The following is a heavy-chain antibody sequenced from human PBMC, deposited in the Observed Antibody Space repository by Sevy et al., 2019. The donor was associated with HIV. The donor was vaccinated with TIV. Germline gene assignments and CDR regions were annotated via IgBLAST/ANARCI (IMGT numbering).Heavy chain of an antibody. D-gene: IGHD4-17*01. CDR3: AKYDYGDYVGWFDP. CDR1: GGTFSSYG. CDR2: LIPSFGAA. V-gene: IGHV1-69*13. J-gene: IGHJ5*02. Sequence: ASVKVSCKASGGTFSSYGISWVRQAPGQGLEWMGGLIPSFGAANYRRNFQGRVTITADESTSTAYMELSSPRSEDTAVYYCAKYDYGDYVGWFDPWGQGTLVTVSS.